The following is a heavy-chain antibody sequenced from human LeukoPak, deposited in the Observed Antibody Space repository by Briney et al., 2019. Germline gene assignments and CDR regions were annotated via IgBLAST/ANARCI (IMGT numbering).Heavy chain of an antibody. D-gene: IGHD6-25*01. CDR2: ISFTGVST. Sequence: AGGSLRLSCAASGFTFSSYGMSWVRQAPGKGLEWVSGISFTGVSTYYADSVKGRFTISRDNSKNTLYLQMSSLRAEDTAVYYCALHGGSIWGQGTMVTVSS. V-gene: IGHV3-23*01. J-gene: IGHJ3*02. CDR1: GFTFSSYG. CDR3: ALHGGSI.